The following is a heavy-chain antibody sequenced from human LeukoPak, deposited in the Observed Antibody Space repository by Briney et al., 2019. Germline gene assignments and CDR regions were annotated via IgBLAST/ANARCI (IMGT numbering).Heavy chain of an antibody. J-gene: IGHJ4*02. CDR1: GFTFSSYW. CDR3: ARDARYQLPRGDFDY. D-gene: IGHD2-2*01. V-gene: IGHV3-7*01. CDR2: IKQDGSEK. Sequence: PGGSLRLSCAASGFTFSSYWMSWVRQAPGKGLEGVANIKQDGSEKYYVDSVKGRFTISRDNAKNSLYLQMNSLRAEDTAVYYCARDARYQLPRGDFDYWGQGTLVTVSS.